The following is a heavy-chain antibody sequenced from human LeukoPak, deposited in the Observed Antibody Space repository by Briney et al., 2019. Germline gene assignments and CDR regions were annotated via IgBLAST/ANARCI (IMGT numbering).Heavy chain of an antibody. CDR2: ISYDGSNK. V-gene: IGHV3-30*04. D-gene: IGHD3-16*01. CDR1: GFTFSSYA. CDR3: AKDRGRSVYNAFDI. J-gene: IGHJ3*02. Sequence: GGSLRLSCAASGFTFSSYAMHWVRQAPGKGLEWVAVISYDGSNKYYADSVKGRFTISRDNSKNTLYLQMNSLRAEDTAVYYCAKDRGRSVYNAFDIWGQGTMVTVSS.